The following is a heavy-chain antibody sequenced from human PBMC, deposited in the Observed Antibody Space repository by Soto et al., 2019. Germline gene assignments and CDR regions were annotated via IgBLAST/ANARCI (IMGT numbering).Heavy chain of an antibody. CDR1: GGSISSYY. D-gene: IGHD3-10*01. J-gene: IGHJ5*02. Sequence: QVQLQESGPGLVKPSETLSLTCTVSGGSISSYYWSWIRQPPGKGLEWIGYIYYSGSTNYNPSLKSRVTISVDTYKNQFSLKLSSVTAADTAVYYCARQGITMVRGAWGFDPWGQGTLVTVSS. CDR3: ARQGITMVRGAWGFDP. CDR2: IYYSGST. V-gene: IGHV4-59*01.